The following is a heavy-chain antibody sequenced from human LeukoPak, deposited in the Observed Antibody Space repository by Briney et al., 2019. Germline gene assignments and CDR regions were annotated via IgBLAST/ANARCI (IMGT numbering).Heavy chain of an antibody. J-gene: IGHJ6*02. CDR2: INPSGGST. D-gene: IGHD2-15*01. V-gene: IGHV1-46*01. CDR3: ARAPSDYCSGGSYYYYGMDV. Sequence: ASVKVSCKASGYTFTSYYMHWVRQAPGQGLEWMGIINPSGGSTSYAQKFQGRVTMTRDTSTSTVYMELSSLRSEDTAVYYCARAPSDYCSGGSYYYYGMDVWGQGTTVTVSS. CDR1: GYTFTSYY.